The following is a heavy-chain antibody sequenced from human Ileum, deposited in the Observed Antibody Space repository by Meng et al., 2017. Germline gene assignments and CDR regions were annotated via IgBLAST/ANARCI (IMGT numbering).Heavy chain of an antibody. CDR1: GCSSSGRFY. V-gene: IGHV4-4*02. J-gene: IGHJ4*02. Sequence: QVHVQRSAPVRVDASGTLTLTCTVSGCSSSGRFYWSWVRQSPGKGLEWIVQIYLAGSPNYNPSLESRVTISVDKSKNQFSLRLTSVTAADTAIFYCVRHGGKYFDSWGQGTLVTVSS. D-gene: IGHD2-15*01. CDR2: IYLAGSP. CDR3: VRHGGKYFDS.